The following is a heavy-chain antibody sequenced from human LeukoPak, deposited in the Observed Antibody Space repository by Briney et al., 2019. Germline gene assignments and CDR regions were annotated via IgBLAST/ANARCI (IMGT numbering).Heavy chain of an antibody. V-gene: IGHV3-23*01. CDR2: ISGSGGST. J-gene: IGHJ4*02. Sequence: GGSLRLSCAASGFTFSSYAMSWVRQAPGKGLEWVSAISGSGGSTYYADSVKGRFTISRDNSKNTLYLQMNSPRAEDTAVYYCAKIYGGWYYFDYWGQGTLVTVSS. CDR3: AKIYGGWYYFDY. CDR1: GFTFSSYA. D-gene: IGHD3-16*01.